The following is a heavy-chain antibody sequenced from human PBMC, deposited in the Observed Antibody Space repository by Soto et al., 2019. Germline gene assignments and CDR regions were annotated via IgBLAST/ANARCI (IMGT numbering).Heavy chain of an antibody. Sequence: QVQLVESGGGVVQPGRSLRLSCAVSRFTVSSYGMHWVRQAPGKGLEWVAVISRDGRTKFYADSVEGRFTISKDSSRNTLFLEMDSLRSDDTAVYYCTGEVASGYWGQGTLVTVSS. CDR1: RFTVSSYG. D-gene: IGHD2-8*02. V-gene: IGHV3-30*03. J-gene: IGHJ4*02. CDR3: TGEVASGY. CDR2: ISRDGRTK.